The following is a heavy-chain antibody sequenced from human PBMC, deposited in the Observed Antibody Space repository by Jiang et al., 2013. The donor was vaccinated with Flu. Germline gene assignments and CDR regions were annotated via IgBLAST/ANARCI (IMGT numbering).Heavy chain of an antibody. CDR3: ARTGPPTSSSWGKRRFDP. D-gene: IGHD6-6*01. CDR2: LLHGST. J-gene: IGHJ5*02. CDR1: GGSVSSGSYY. Sequence: TLSLTCTVSGGSVSSGSYYWSWIRQPPREGTGVDWVYLLHGSTNYNPSLKSRVTISVDTSKNQFSLKLSSVTAADTAVYYCARTGPPTSSSWGKRRFDPSGAREPWSPSPQ. V-gene: IGHV4-61*01.